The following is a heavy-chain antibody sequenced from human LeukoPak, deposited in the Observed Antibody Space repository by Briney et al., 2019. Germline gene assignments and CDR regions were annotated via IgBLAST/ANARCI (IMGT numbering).Heavy chain of an antibody. Sequence: GGSLRLSCAASGFSFSSYSMNWVRQAPGKGLEWVSSISSSSSYIYYADSVKGRFTISRDNAKNSLYLQMNSLRAEDTAVYYCARDAIAAAGFYYFEYWGQGTLVTVSS. CDR3: ARDAIAAAGFYYFEY. J-gene: IGHJ4*02. CDR2: ISSSSSYI. D-gene: IGHD6-13*01. V-gene: IGHV3-21*01. CDR1: GFSFSSYS.